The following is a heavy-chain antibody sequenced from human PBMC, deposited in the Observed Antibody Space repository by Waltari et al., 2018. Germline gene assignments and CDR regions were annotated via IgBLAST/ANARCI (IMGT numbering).Heavy chain of an antibody. CDR3: ASGQRDPSLYYYYYYMDV. CDR2: IYYSGRT. J-gene: IGHJ6*03. Sequence: QLQLQESGPGLVKPSETLSLTCTVSGGSISSSSYYWGWIRQPPGKGLEWIGSIYYSGRTYYNPSLKGRVTISLDTSKNQFSLKLSSVTAADTAVYYCASGQRDPSLYYYYYYMDVWGKGTTVTISS. CDR1: GGSISSSSYY. V-gene: IGHV4-39*07.